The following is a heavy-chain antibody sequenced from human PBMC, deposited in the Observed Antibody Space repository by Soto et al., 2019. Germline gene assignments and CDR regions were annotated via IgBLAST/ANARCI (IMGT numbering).Heavy chain of an antibody. CDR1: GFTFSSYA. V-gene: IGHV3-23*01. CDR2: ISGSGGST. CDR3: AKVYREDFPMTLWYYFDY. Sequence: PGGSLRLSCAASGFTFSSYAMIGVRQAPGKGLEWVSAISGSGGSTYYADSVKGRFTISRDNSKNTLYLQMNSLRAEDTAVYYCAKVYREDFPMTLWYYFDYWGQGTLVTVSS. J-gene: IGHJ4*02. D-gene: IGHD2-21*01.